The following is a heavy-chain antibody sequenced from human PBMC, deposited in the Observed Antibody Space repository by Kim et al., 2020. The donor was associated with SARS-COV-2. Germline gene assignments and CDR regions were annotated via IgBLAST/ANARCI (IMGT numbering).Heavy chain of an antibody. J-gene: IGHJ3*02. CDR3: ARGYCSSTTCYTNTFDI. V-gene: IGHV4-59*09. D-gene: IGHD2-2*02. Sequence: LTGRVTLSVDTSKTQFSLKLSSVTAADTAVYYCARGYCSSTTCYTNTFDIWGQGTMVTVSS.